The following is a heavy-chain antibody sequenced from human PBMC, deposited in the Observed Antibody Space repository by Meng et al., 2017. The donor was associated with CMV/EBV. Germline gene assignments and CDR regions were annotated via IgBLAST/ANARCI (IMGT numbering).Heavy chain of an antibody. D-gene: IGHD3-10*01. CDR1: GFTFSDYY. CDR3: AKDGISDYGSGAGYFDY. CDR2: ISSSGSTI. Sequence: GESLKISCAASGFTFSDYYMSWIRQAPGKGLEWVSYISSSGSTIYYADSVKGRFTISRDNAKNSLYLQMNSLRAEDTAVYYCAKDGISDYGSGAGYFDYWGQGTLVTVSS. V-gene: IGHV3-11*04. J-gene: IGHJ4*02.